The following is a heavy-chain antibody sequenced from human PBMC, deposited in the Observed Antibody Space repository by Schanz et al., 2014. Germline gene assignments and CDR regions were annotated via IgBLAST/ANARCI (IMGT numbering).Heavy chain of an antibody. D-gene: IGHD2-2*01. V-gene: IGHV1-8*01. Sequence: RQAAGQGLEWMGWMNPKSGNTGYAQKFQGRVTMSRTTSISTAYMELSRLRPDDTAIYYCVRAVRPASLHGYWFGS. CDR2: MNPKSGNT. J-gene: IGHJ5*01. CDR3: VRAVRPASLHGYWFGS.